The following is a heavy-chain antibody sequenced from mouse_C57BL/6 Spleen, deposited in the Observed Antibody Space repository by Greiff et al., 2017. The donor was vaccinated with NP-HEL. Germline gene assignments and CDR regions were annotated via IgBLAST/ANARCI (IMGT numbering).Heavy chain of an antibody. CDR1: GFTFSSYA. CDR2: ISDGGSYT. Sequence: DVKLVESGGGLVKPGGSLKLSCAASGFTFSSYAMSWVRQTPEKRLEWVATISDGGSYTYYPDNVKGRFTISRDNAKNNLYLQMSHLKSEDTAMYYCARDRTGTGSYFDYWGQGTTLTVSS. CDR3: ARDRTGTGSYFDY. J-gene: IGHJ2*01. D-gene: IGHD4-1*01. V-gene: IGHV5-4*01.